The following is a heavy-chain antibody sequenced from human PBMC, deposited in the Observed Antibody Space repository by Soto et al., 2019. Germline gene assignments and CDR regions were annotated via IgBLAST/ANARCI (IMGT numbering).Heavy chain of an antibody. Sequence: EVQLLESGGGLVQPGGSLRLSCAASEFTFSSYAMCWVRQAPGKGLEWVSAISGIGGSTYYADSVKVRFTISRDNSKNTLYLQMNSLRAEDTAVYYCAKWGVRGVITHNEPFFDYWGQGTVVTVSS. J-gene: IGHJ4*02. V-gene: IGHV3-23*01. CDR1: EFTFSSYA. CDR3: AKWGVRGVITHNEPFFDY. D-gene: IGHD3-10*02. CDR2: ISGIGGST.